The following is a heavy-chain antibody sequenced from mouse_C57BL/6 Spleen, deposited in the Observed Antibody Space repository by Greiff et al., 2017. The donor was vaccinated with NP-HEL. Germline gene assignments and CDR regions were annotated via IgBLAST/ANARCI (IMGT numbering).Heavy chain of an antibody. Sequence: EVKLMESGGGLVKPGGSLKLSCAASGFTFSSYAMSWVRQTPEKRLEWVATISDGGSYTYYPDNVKGRFTISRDNAKNNLYLQMSHLKSEDTAMYYCARDQGGHYFDYWGQGTTLTVSS. V-gene: IGHV5-4*01. D-gene: IGHD1-1*02. CDR2: ISDGGSYT. CDR3: ARDQGGHYFDY. J-gene: IGHJ2*01. CDR1: GFTFSSYA.